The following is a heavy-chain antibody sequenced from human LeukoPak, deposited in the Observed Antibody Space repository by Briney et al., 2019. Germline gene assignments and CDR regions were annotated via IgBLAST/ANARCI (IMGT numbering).Heavy chain of an antibody. Sequence: GGSLRLSCVASGVTLSNYAMGWVRQAPGKGLEWVSSISNSGGRTFYTDSVKGRFTISRDNSKITLYLQMNSLRAEDTAVYYCAKSYNGYESKPDYWGQGTLVTVSS. V-gene: IGHV3-23*01. CDR1: GVTLSNYA. CDR3: AKSYNGYESKPDY. D-gene: IGHD5-12*01. CDR2: ISNSGGRT. J-gene: IGHJ4*02.